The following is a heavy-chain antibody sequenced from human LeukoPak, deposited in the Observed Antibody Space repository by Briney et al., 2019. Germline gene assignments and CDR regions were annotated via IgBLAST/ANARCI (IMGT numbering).Heavy chain of an antibody. Sequence: GGSLRLSCAASGFTFSSYAMSWVRQAPGKGLEWVSAITGSGGSTYYADSVKGRFAISRDNSKNTLYLQLNSLRAEDTAVYYCATVKRDCSGGTCYSYDYWGQGTLVTVSS. CDR1: GFTFSSYA. J-gene: IGHJ4*02. CDR3: ATVKRDCSGGTCYSYDY. CDR2: ITGSGGST. D-gene: IGHD2-15*01. V-gene: IGHV3-23*01.